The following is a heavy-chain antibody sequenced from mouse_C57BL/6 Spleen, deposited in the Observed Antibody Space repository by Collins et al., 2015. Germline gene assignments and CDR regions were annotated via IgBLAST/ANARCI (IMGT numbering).Heavy chain of an antibody. CDR1: GFSLTSYG. V-gene: IGHV2-2*02. CDR3: ARNRAIYYYGSSYYFDY. D-gene: IGHD1-1*01. CDR2: IWSGGST. Sequence: QMQLKQSGPGLVQPSQSLSITCTVSGFSLTSYGVHWVRQSPGEGLEWLGVIWSGGSTDYNAAFISRLSISKDNSKSQVFFKMNSLQANDTAIYYCARNRAIYYYGSSYYFDYWGQGTTLTVSS. J-gene: IGHJ2*01.